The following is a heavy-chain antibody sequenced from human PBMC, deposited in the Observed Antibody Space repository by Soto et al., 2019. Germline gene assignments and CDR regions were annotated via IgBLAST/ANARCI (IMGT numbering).Heavy chain of an antibody. CDR2: ITDTGGDA. D-gene: IGHD3-16*01. CDR1: GLTFGSRA. J-gene: IGHJ4*02. CDR3: ARDGDVNTGFGKDY. V-gene: IGHV3-23*01. Sequence: PGGSLRLSCVASGLTFGSRAMSWVRQSPGEGLEWVSTITDTGGDAKYADSVRGRFAISRDNSKNTLYLQMTSLSAEDTAMYYCARDGDVNTGFGKDYWGQGTLVTVSS.